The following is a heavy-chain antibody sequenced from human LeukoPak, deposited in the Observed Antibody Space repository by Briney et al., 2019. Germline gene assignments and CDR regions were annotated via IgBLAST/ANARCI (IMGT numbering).Heavy chain of an antibody. D-gene: IGHD1-20*01. CDR2: IIPILGIA. V-gene: IGHV1-69*04. J-gene: IGHJ4*02. CDR3: ARGDSWIPDY. CDR1: GGTFSSYA. Sequence: SVEVSCKASGGTFSSYAISWVRQAPGQGLEWMGRIIPILGIANYAQKFQGRVTITADKSTSTAYMELSSLRSEDTAVYYCARGDSWIPDYWGQGTLVTVSS.